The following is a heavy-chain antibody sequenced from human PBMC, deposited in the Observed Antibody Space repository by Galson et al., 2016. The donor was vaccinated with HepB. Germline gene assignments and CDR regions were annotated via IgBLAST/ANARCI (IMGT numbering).Heavy chain of an antibody. J-gene: IGHJ5*02. D-gene: IGHD2-15*01. CDR3: AQRYCSGGSCYVSGHLFDP. Sequence: PALVKPTQTLTLTCPFSGFSLSTRGVGVGWFRQPPGKALEWLALIYWNGNERYSPSLKTRLTITKDASKNQVVLTMTNMDPVDTATYYCAQRYCSGGSCYVSGHLFDPWGQGTLVTVSS. CDR1: GFSLSTRGVG. V-gene: IGHV2-5*01. CDR2: IYWNGNE.